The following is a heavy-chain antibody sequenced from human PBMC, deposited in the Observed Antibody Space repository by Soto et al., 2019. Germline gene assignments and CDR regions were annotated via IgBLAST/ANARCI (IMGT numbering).Heavy chain of an antibody. Sequence: EVQLVESGGGLVKPGGSLRLSCAASGFTFSSYSMNWVRQAPGKGLEWASSITGSSSYIYYADSVKGRFTISRDNAKNSLYLQMNSLRAEDTAVYYCARDVYYYDSSAYWAYWGQGTLVTVSS. D-gene: IGHD3-22*01. CDR1: GFTFSSYS. CDR2: ITGSSSYI. J-gene: IGHJ4*02. CDR3: ARDVYYYDSSAYWAY. V-gene: IGHV3-21*02.